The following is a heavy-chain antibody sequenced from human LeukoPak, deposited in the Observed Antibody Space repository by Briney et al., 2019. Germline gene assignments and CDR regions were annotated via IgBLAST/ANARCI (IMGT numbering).Heavy chain of an antibody. V-gene: IGHV1-69*10. Sequence: SVKVSCKASGGTFSSYAISWVRQAPGQGLEWMGGIIPIFGIANYAQNFQGRVTMTTDTSTRTAYMELRSLRSDDTAVYFCARASYNFLSGYSNWFDPWGQGTLVTVSS. CDR3: ARASYNFLSGYSNWFDP. CDR2: IIPIFGIA. J-gene: IGHJ5*02. D-gene: IGHD3-3*01. CDR1: GGTFSSYA.